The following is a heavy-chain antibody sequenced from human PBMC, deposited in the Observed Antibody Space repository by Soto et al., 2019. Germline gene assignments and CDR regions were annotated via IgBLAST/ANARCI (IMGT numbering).Heavy chain of an antibody. CDR1: GGSISDYY. V-gene: IGHV4-59*01. J-gene: IGHJ4*02. Sequence: SETLSLTCTVSGGSISDYYWSWIRQPPGKALEWIGYFSFSGSSNYNPSLRSRVTISPDTSKNQFSLELRSVSTADTAVYYCARLGGVAARTFDYWGQGTLVTVSS. CDR3: ARLGGVAARTFDY. D-gene: IGHD3-16*01. CDR2: FSFSGSS.